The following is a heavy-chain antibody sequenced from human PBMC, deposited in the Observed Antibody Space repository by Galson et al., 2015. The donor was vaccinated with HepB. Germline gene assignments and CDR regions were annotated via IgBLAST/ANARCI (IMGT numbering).Heavy chain of an antibody. D-gene: IGHD2-2*01. CDR3: AKDSVAPHVVPDPLGY. V-gene: IGHV3-23*01. CDR1: GFTFSSYA. Sequence: SLRLSCAASGFTFSSYAMSWVRQAPGKGLEWVSAISGSGGSTYYADSVKGRFTISRDNSKNTLYLQMNSLRAEDTAVYYCAKDSVAPHVVPDPLGYWGQGTLVTVSS. CDR2: ISGSGGST. J-gene: IGHJ4*02.